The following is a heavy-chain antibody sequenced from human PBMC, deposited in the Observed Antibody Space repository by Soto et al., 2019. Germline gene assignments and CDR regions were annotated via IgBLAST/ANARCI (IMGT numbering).Heavy chain of an antibody. CDR2: ISGSGGTT. D-gene: IGHD6-25*01. CDR3: AKFFVETGGSSGWPWSFHY. V-gene: IGHV3-23*01. Sequence: EVQLLESGGGLVQPGRSLRLSCAASGFTFSSYAMSWVRQAPGQGLDWVSAISGSGGTTYYADSVKGRFTISRDNSKNPLFLQMNSLRAEDTAVYYCAKFFVETGGSSGWPWSFHYWGQGTLVTVSS. CDR1: GFTFSSYA. J-gene: IGHJ4*02.